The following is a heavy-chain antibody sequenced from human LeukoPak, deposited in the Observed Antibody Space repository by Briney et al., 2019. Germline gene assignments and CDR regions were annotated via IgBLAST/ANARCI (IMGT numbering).Heavy chain of an antibody. CDR2: IYYSGST. CDR3: ARAGRGYSYGQVIDY. Sequence: PSETLSLTCAVSGGPFSGYFWSWIRQSSGKGLEWIGYIYYSGSTNYNPSLKSRVTISVDTSKNQFSLKLSSVTAADTAVYYCARAGRGYSYGQVIDYWGQGTLVTVSS. V-gene: IGHV4-59*01. D-gene: IGHD5-18*01. CDR1: GGPFSGYF. J-gene: IGHJ4*02.